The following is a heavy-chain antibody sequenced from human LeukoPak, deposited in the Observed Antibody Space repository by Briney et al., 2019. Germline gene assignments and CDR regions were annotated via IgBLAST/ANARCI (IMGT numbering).Heavy chain of an antibody. CDR3: AREYYDFWSGYPPICYYYMDV. Sequence: ASVKVSCKASGYTFTSYGISWVRQAPGQGLEWMGWISAYNGNTNYAQKLQGRVTMTTDTSTSTAYMELRSLRSDDTAVYYCAREYYDFWSGYPPICYYYMDVWGKGTTVTVSS. J-gene: IGHJ6*03. CDR2: ISAYNGNT. CDR1: GYTFTSYG. V-gene: IGHV1-18*01. D-gene: IGHD3-3*01.